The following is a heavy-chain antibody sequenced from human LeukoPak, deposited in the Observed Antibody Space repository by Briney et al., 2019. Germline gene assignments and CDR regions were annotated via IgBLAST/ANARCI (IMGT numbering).Heavy chain of an antibody. Sequence: GGSLRLSCAASGFTFSSYGMHWVRQAPGKGLEWVAVIWYDGSNKYYADSVKGRFTISRDNSKNTLYLQMNSLRAEDTAVYYCARGIAAAEEYYFDYWGQGTLVTVSS. D-gene: IGHD6-13*01. CDR1: GFTFSSYG. CDR3: ARGIAAAEEYYFDY. V-gene: IGHV3-33*01. J-gene: IGHJ4*02. CDR2: IWYDGSNK.